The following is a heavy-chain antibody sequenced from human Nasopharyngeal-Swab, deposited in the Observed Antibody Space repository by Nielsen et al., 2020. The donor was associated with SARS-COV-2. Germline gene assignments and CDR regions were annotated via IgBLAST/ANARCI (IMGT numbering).Heavy chain of an antibody. D-gene: IGHD3-22*01. CDR1: GYTFTSYA. Sequence: ASVKVSCKASGYTFTSYAMHWVRQPPGQRLEWMGWINAGNGNTKYSQKFQGRVTITRDTSATTAYMELSSLRSEDTAVYYCAFVSYDSSGYYYSYWGQGTLVTVSS. CDR3: AFVSYDSSGYYYSY. V-gene: IGHV1-3*01. CDR2: INAGNGNT. J-gene: IGHJ4*02.